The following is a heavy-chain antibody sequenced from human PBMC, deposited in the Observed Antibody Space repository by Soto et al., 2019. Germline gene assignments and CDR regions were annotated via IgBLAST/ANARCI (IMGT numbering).Heavy chain of an antibody. Sequence: QVQLVQSGAEVKKPGSSVKVSCKASGGTFSSSTISWVRQAPGQGLEWMGRIIPILGLANYAQKFQGRVTITPDNPPTPPYLELSSLRSEDTAVYYCARPDRSGPPDYSGQGTLVTVSS. CDR2: IIPILGLA. J-gene: IGHJ4*02. CDR3: ARPDRSGPPDY. V-gene: IGHV1-69*02. CDR1: GGTFSSST. D-gene: IGHD6-19*01.